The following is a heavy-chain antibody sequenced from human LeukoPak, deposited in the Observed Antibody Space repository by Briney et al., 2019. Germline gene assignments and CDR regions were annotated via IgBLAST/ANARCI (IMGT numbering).Heavy chain of an antibody. Sequence: PGGAPRLSCAASGFTPSSYNMNLVRQAPGKGLEWVSSISSSSSYIYYADSVKGRFTISRDNAKNSLYLQMNSLRAEDTAVYYCARVRGYSYGYVDYRGQGTLVTVSS. V-gene: IGHV3-21*01. D-gene: IGHD5-18*01. J-gene: IGHJ4*02. CDR1: GFTPSSYN. CDR3: ARVRGYSYGYVDY. CDR2: ISSSSSYI.